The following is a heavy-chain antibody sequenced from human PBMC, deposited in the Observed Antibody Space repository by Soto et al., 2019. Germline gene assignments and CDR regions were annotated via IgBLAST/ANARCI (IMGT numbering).Heavy chain of an antibody. CDR1: GGSFSGYY. CDR2: INHSGST. J-gene: IGHJ5*02. D-gene: IGHD3-22*01. Sequence: SETLSLTCSVYGGSFSGYYWSWIRQPPGKGLEWIGEINHSGSTNYNPSLKSRVTISVDTSKNQFSLKLSSVTAADTAVYYCARGHSTMIVVVSHNWFDPWGQGTLVTVSS. V-gene: IGHV4-34*01. CDR3: ARGHSTMIVVVSHNWFDP.